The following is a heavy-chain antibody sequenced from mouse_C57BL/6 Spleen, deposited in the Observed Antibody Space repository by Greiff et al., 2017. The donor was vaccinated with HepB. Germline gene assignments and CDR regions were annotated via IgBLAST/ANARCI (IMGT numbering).Heavy chain of an antibody. Sequence: VQLQQPGAELVKPGASVKLSGKASGYTFTEYTIHWVKQRSGQGLEWMGCFYPGSGSIKYNEKFKDKATLTADKSSSTVYMEHSRLTSEDSAVYFCARHEGSKYLSLYEDYFDYWGQGTTLTVSS. CDR2: FYPGSGSI. CDR3: ARHEGSKYLSLYEDYFDY. J-gene: IGHJ2*01. CDR1: GYTFTEYT. V-gene: IGHV1-62-2*01. D-gene: IGHD5-1*01.